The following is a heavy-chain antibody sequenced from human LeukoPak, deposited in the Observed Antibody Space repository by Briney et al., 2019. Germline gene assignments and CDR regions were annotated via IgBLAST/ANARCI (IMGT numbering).Heavy chain of an antibody. J-gene: IGHJ4*02. V-gene: IGHV4-39*01. Sequence: PSETLSLTCTVSGGSISSSSYYWGWIRQPPGKGLEWIGSIYYSGSTYNNPSLKSRVTISVDTSKNQFSLKLSSVTAADTAVYYCARHGYYDSSGYRWGQGTLVTVSS. CDR2: IYYSGST. CDR3: ARHGYYDSSGYR. D-gene: IGHD3-22*01. CDR1: GGSISSSSYY.